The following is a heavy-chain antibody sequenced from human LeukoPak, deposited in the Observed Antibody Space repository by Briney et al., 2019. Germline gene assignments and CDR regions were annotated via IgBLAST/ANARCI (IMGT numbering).Heavy chain of an antibody. CDR1: GLNFSTFA. CDR2: IRANGET. V-gene: IGHV3-23*01. CDR3: ARASWVSSTDAVR. Sequence: GGSLRLSCAASGLNFSTFAMSWVRQGPARGLEWVSSIRANGETFSADSVKGRFTLSSDSSRNTVYLQLNNLRVEDTARYYCARASWVSSTDAVRWGQGTLVTVSS. J-gene: IGHJ4*02. D-gene: IGHD3-16*01.